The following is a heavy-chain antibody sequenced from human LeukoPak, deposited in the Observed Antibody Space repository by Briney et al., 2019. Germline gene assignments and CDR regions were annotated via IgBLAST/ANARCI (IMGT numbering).Heavy chain of an antibody. CDR1: GFTFSSYS. CDR2: ISSSSSYI. CDR3: ARALGYCSSTSCRSMGY. J-gene: IGHJ4*02. V-gene: IGHV3-21*01. Sequence: GGSLRLSCAASGFTFSSYSMNWVRQAPGKGLEWVSSISSSSSYIYYADSVKGRFTISRDNAKNTLYLQMNSLRAEDTAVYYCARALGYCSSTSCRSMGYWGQGTLVTVSS. D-gene: IGHD2-2*01.